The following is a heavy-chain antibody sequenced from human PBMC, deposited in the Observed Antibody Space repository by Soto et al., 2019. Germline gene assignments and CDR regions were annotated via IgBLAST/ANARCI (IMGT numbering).Heavy chain of an antibody. J-gene: IGHJ6*02. CDR1: GFTFSTFA. CDR2: IDSNGGSA. Sequence: RWSLRLSCSASGFTFSTFAMHWVRQAPGKVLEHISTIDSNGGSAYYADSVKGRFTISRDNSKNTLSLQMSSLKPEDTAVYYCVKTRIAVPELMGYYYGFDVWGQGTTVTVSS. V-gene: IGHV3-64D*06. CDR3: VKTRIAVPELMGYYYGFDV. D-gene: IGHD3-10*01.